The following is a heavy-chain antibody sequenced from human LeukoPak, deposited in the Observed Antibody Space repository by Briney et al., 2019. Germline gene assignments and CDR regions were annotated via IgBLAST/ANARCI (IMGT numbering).Heavy chain of an antibody. V-gene: IGHV1-18*01. D-gene: IGHD2-15*01. Sequence: GASVKVSCKASGYSFINYGITWVRQAPGQGLEWMGWSSPYNGKTNYAQKFQGRVTMTTDTPTNTAYMELRSLRSDDTAVYYCARGGLGYCSGGSCPTSWFDPWGQGTLVIVSS. J-gene: IGHJ5*02. CDR3: ARGGLGYCSGGSCPTSWFDP. CDR2: SSPYNGKT. CDR1: GYSFINYG.